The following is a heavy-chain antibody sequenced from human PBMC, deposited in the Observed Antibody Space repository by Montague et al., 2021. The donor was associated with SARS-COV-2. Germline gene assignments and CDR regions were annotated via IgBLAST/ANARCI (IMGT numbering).Heavy chain of an antibody. D-gene: IGHD3-3*01. V-gene: IGHV3-30*04. CDR2: ISYDGSNK. CDR1: GFTFSSYA. CDR3: ARGIMEYYDFWSGYYPGYYYYYGMDV. Sequence: SLRLSCAASGFTFSSYAMHWVRQAPGKGLEWVAVISYDGSNKYYADSVKGRFTISRDNSKNTLYLQMNSLRAEDTAVYYCARGIMEYYDFWSGYYPGYYYYYGMDVWGQGTTGTVS. J-gene: IGHJ6*02.